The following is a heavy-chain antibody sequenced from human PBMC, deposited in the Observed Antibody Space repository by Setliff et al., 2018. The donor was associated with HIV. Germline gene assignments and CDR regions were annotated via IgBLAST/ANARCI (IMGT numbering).Heavy chain of an antibody. J-gene: IGHJ4*02. D-gene: IGHD3-10*01. Sequence: SETLSLTCTVSGGSISSGSYYWSWIRQPAGKGLEWIGRIYTSGSTNYNPSLKSRVTISRDDSKSIAYLQMNSLKTEDTAMYYCGGFGAPIGYWGQGTLVTVSS. CDR3: GGFGAPIGY. V-gene: IGHV4-61*02. CDR1: GGSISSGSYY. CDR2: IYTSGST.